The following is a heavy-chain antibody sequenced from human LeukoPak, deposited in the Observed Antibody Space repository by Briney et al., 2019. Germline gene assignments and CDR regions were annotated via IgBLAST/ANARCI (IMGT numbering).Heavy chain of an antibody. CDR3: ARAQCCPGTPDY. D-gene: IGHD2-15*01. Sequence: SETLSLTCTVSGGSISSGRYYWSWIRQPAGKGLEWIGRIYTSGSTNYNPSLKSRVTISVDTSKNQFSLKLSSVTAADTAVYYCARAQCCPGTPDYWGQGTLVTVSS. CDR2: IYTSGST. V-gene: IGHV4-61*02. CDR1: GGSISSGRYY. J-gene: IGHJ4*02.